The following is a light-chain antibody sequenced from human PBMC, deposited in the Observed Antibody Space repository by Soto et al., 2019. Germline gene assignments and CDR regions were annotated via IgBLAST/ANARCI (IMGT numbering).Light chain of an antibody. V-gene: IGKV1-27*01. CDR3: QKYNSAPPFT. Sequence: DIQMTQSPSSLSASVVYRFTITCRASQGISNYLAWYQQKPGKVPKLLIYAASTLQSGVPSRFSGSGSGTDFTLTISSLQPEDVATYYCQKYNSAPPFTFGPGTKVDIK. J-gene: IGKJ3*01. CDR1: QGISNY. CDR2: AAS.